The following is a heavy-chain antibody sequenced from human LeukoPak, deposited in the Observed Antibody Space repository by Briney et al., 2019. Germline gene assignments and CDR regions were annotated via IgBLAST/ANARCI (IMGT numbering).Heavy chain of an antibody. Sequence: GASVKVSCKASGYTFTGYYMHWVRQAPGQGLEWMGWINPNSGGTNYAQKFQGRVTMTRDTSISTAYMELSRLRSDDTAVYYCARRQRLAQGYYYYMDVWGKGTTVTISS. CDR1: GYTFTGYY. CDR2: INPNSGGT. V-gene: IGHV1-2*02. CDR3: ARRQRLAQGYYYYMDV. J-gene: IGHJ6*03. D-gene: IGHD6-19*01.